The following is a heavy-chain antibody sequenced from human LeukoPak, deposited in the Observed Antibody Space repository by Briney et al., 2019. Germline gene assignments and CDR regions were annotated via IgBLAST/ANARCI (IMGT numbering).Heavy chain of an antibody. Sequence: GGSLRLSCSASGFTFKSYAMHWVRQAPGKGLEYVSSINTNGANTYYADSVKGRFTISRDNSKNTLYLQMNSLRAEDTAVYYCATMIVGIWGQGTLVTVSS. V-gene: IGHV3-64*04. D-gene: IGHD3-22*01. CDR2: INTNGANT. CDR1: GFTFKSYA. J-gene: IGHJ4*02. CDR3: ATMIVGI.